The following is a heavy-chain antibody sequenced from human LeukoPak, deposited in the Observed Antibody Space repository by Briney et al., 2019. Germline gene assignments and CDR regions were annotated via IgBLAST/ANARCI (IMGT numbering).Heavy chain of an antibody. CDR3: ARDPRHQGYDFWSGYSYMDV. Sequence: GGSLRLSCAASGFTVSSNYMSWVRQAPGKGLEWVSVIYSGGSTYYADSVKGRFTISRDNAKNSLYLQMNSLRAEDTAVYYCARDPRHQGYDFWSGYSYMDVWGKGTTVTVSS. CDR1: GFTVSSNY. J-gene: IGHJ6*03. D-gene: IGHD3-3*01. CDR2: IYSGGST. V-gene: IGHV3-66*01.